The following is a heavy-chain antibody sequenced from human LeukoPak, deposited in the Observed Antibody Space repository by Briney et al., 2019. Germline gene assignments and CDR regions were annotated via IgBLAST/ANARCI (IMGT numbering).Heavy chain of an antibody. CDR2: INPSGGST. CDR3: ATRGVVVPAAVDY. V-gene: IGHV1-46*01. CDR1: GYTFTSYY. D-gene: IGHD2-2*01. Sequence: ASVKVSCKASGYTFTSYYMHWVRQAPGQGLEWMGIINPSGGSTSYAQKFQGRVTMTRDTSTSTVYMELSSLRSEDTAVYYRATRGVVVPAAVDYWGQGTLVTVSS. J-gene: IGHJ4*02.